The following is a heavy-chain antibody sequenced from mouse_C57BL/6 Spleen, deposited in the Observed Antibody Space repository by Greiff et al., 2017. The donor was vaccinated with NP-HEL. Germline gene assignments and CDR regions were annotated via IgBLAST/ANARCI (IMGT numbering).Heavy chain of an antibody. J-gene: IGHJ4*01. CDR1: GYTFTDYY. CDR3: ARRGITTVEGTIYYAMDY. Sequence: EVQLQQSGPVLVKPGASVKMSCKASGYTFTDYYMNWVKQSHGKSLEWIGVINPYNGGTSYNQKFKGKATLTGDKSSSTAYMELNSLTSEDSAVYYCARRGITTVEGTIYYAMDYWGQGTSVTVSS. V-gene: IGHV1-19*01. CDR2: INPYNGGT. D-gene: IGHD1-1*01.